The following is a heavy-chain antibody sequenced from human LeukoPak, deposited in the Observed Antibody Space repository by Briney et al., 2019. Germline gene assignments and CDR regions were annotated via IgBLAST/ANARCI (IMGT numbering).Heavy chain of an antibody. D-gene: IGHD6-6*01. Sequence: GASVKVSCKVSGYTLTELSMHWVRQAPGKVLEWMGGFDPEDGETIYAQKFQGRVTMTEDTSTDTAYMELSSLRSEDTAVYYCATGVYSSSSPFDYWGQGTLVTVSS. CDR3: ATGVYSSSSPFDY. CDR1: GYTLTELS. CDR2: FDPEDGET. J-gene: IGHJ4*02. V-gene: IGHV1-24*01.